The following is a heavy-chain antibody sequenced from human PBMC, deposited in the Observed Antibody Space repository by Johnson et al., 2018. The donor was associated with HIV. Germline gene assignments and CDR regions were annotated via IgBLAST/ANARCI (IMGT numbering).Heavy chain of an antibody. CDR2: INPDGSET. J-gene: IGHJ3*02. Sequence: VQLVESGGGLAKPAWSPRLSCAASQFTFSTYYMNCVRQAPGNGLEWVANINPDGSETYYVDSVKGRFTISRDNAKNSLYLQMNSLRAEDTAVYYCARDRGYDALDIWGQGTMVTVSS. CDR1: QFTFSTYY. CDR3: ARDRGYDALDI. D-gene: IGHD3-22*01. V-gene: IGHV3-7*01.